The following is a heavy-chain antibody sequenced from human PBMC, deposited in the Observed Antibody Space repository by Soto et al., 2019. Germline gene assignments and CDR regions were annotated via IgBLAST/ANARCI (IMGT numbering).Heavy chain of an antibody. CDR1: GFTVSSNY. J-gene: IGHJ1*01. CDR2: IYSGGST. V-gene: IGHV3-66*01. D-gene: IGHD6-19*01. CDR3: AKGVPGIAVAGTGYFQH. Sequence: PGGSLRLSCAASGFTVSSNYMSRVRQAPGKGLEWVSVIYSGGSTYYADSVKGRFTISRDNSKNTLYLQMNSLRAEDTAGYYCAKGVPGIAVAGTGYFQHWGQGTLVTVSS.